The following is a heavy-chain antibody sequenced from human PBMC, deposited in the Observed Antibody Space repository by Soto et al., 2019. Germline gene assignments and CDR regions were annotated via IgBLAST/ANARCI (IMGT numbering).Heavy chain of an antibody. Sequence: QVQLVESGGGLVKPGGSLGLSCAASGFTFSDYYMSWIRQAPGKGLEWVSYISSSGSTIYYADSVKGRFTISRDNAKNSLYLQMNSLRAEDTAVYYCARDGPGARITIFGVVIHDAFDIWGQGTMVTVSS. CDR3: ARDGPGARITIFGVVIHDAFDI. D-gene: IGHD3-3*01. CDR1: GFTFSDYY. CDR2: ISSSGSTI. V-gene: IGHV3-11*01. J-gene: IGHJ3*02.